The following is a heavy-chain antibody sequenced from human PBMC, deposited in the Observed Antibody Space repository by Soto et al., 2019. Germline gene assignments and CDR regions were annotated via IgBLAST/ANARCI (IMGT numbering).Heavy chain of an antibody. Sequence: GGSLRLSCVASGFTFGSYGMHWVRQAPGKGLEWVAVISYDGTNKYYTDSVKGRFTISRDNSKNTLFLQMNSLRPEDTAVYYCAQVPRYTVTPPDDYWGQGTLVTVSS. D-gene: IGHD4-17*01. V-gene: IGHV3-30*18. CDR1: GFTFGSYG. J-gene: IGHJ4*02. CDR2: ISYDGTNK. CDR3: AQVPRYTVTPPDDY.